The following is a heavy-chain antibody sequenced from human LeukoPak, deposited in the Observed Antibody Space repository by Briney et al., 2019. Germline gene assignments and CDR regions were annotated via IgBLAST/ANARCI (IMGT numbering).Heavy chain of an antibody. D-gene: IGHD2-2*01. V-gene: IGHV1-18*01. CDR2: ISAYNGNT. CDR3: AREVVEVLNCSSTSCQYYYYMDV. J-gene: IGHJ6*03. CDR1: GYTFTSYG. Sequence: ASVKVSCKASGYTFTSYGISWVRQAPGQGLEWMGWISAYNGNTNYAQKLQGRVTMTADTSTSTAYMELRSLRSDDTAVYYCAREVVEVLNCSSTSCQYYYYMDVWGKGTTVTVSS.